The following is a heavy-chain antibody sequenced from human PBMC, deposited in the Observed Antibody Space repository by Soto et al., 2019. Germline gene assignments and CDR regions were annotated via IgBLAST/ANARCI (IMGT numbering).Heavy chain of an antibody. D-gene: IGHD1-20*01. CDR1: GGTFSSYA. J-gene: IGHJ6*02. CDR3: AREYNWNDVRYGMDV. CDR2: ITPVFGTA. V-gene: IGHV1-69*13. Sequence: SVTVSCKASGGTFSSYAISWMRQAPGQGLEWMGGITPVFGTANYAQRFQGRVTITADEPTTTAYMELSSLRSEDTAVYFCAREYNWNDVRYGMDVWGQGTTVTVSS.